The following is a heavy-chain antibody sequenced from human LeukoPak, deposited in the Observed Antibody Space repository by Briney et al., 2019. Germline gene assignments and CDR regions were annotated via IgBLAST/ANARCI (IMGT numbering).Heavy chain of an antibody. CDR3: ARTPNYCSSTSCFDY. Sequence: GRSLRLSCAASGFTFSSYSMNWVRQAPGKGLEWVSSISSSSSYIYYADSVKGRFTISRDNAKNSLYLQMNSLRAEDTAVYYCARTPNYCSSTSCFDYWGQGTLVTVSS. V-gene: IGHV3-21*01. D-gene: IGHD2-2*01. CDR2: ISSSSSYI. CDR1: GFTFSSYS. J-gene: IGHJ4*02.